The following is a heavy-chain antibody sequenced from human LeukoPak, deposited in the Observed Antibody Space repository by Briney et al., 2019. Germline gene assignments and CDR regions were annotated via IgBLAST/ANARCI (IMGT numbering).Heavy chain of an antibody. CDR2: ISGSSGST. V-gene: IGHV3-23*01. CDR1: GFTFSTYA. J-gene: IGHJ4*02. CDR3: AKDREPN. Sequence: GGSLRLSCAASGFTFSTYAMTWVRQAPGKGLGWVSAISGSSGSTYYADSVKGRFTISRDNSKNTPYMQMNSLRALVKAVYYCAKDREPNWGQGALVTVSS. D-gene: IGHD1-26*01.